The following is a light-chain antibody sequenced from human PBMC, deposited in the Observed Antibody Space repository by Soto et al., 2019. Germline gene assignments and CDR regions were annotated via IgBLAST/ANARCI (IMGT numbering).Light chain of an antibody. Sequence: QSALTQPASVSGSPGQSITISCTGTSSDGGGYDYVSWYQQQPGKAPKLMIYDVSDRPSGVSNRFSGSKSGNTASLTISGLQAEDEADYYCSSYTSSSTVVFGGGTKLTVL. CDR2: DVS. V-gene: IGLV2-14*01. J-gene: IGLJ2*01. CDR3: SSYTSSSTVV. CDR1: SSDGGGYDY.